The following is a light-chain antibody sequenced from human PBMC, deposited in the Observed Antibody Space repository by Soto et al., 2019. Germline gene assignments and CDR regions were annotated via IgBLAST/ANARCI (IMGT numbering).Light chain of an antibody. J-gene: IGKJ4*01. Sequence: DIQMTQSPSSVSASVGDRVTITCRASQDISTWLAWYQQKPGKAPKLLIYDASSLESGVPARFSGSGFGTDFTFTISSLQPEDFATYYCQQSYSTPLTFGGGTKVEIK. CDR3: QQSYSTPLT. CDR2: DAS. CDR1: QDISTW. V-gene: IGKV1-12*01.